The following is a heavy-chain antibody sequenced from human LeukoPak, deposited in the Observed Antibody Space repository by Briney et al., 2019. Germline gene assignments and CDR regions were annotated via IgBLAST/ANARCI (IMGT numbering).Heavy chain of an antibody. V-gene: IGHV3-21*04. D-gene: IGHD3-10*01. CDR3: AKATGRGYYYGSGTHAFDI. CDR1: GFTFSSYS. Sequence: GGSLRLSCAASGFTFSSYSMNWVRQAPGKGLEWVSSISSSSSYIYYADSVKGRFTTSRDNAKNSLYLQMNSLRAEDTAVYYCAKATGRGYYYGSGTHAFDIWGQGTMVTVSS. CDR2: ISSSSSYI. J-gene: IGHJ3*02.